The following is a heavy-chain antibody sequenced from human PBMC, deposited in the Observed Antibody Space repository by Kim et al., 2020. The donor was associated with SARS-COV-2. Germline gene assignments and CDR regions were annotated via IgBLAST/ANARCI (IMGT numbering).Heavy chain of an antibody. V-gene: IGHV4-39*07. CDR3: AGGLAGYFDWSPLDV. CDR2: IYHSGNT. Sequence: SETLSLTCTVSGGSITSSSYYWGWIRQPPGEGLEWIGSIYHSGNTYFNPSLKSRVTISVDRSKNQFSLSLTSVTAADTAVYFCAGGLAGYFDWSPLDVWGQGTTVTVSS. D-gene: IGHD3-9*01. CDR1: GGSITSSSYY. J-gene: IGHJ6*02.